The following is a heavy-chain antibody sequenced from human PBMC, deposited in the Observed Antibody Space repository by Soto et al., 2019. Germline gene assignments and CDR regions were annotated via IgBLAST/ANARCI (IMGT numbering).Heavy chain of an antibody. CDR2: ISYGGGTT. V-gene: IGHV3-23*01. CDR3: AKNPGYYYDSTGYHFDY. D-gene: IGHD3-22*01. J-gene: IGHJ4*02. CDR1: GFNFDDYA. Sequence: PGGSLRLSCATSGFNFDDYAMHWVRQVPGKGLEWISGISYGGGTTYYADSVKGRFTISRDNSKNTLYLQMNSLRAEDTAVYYCAKNPGYYYDSTGYHFDYWGQGT.